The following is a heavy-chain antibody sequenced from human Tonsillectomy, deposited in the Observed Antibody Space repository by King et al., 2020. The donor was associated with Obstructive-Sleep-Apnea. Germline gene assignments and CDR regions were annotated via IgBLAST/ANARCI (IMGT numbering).Heavy chain of an antibody. V-gene: IGHV4-30-4*01. CDR2: IHYTGKT. CDR3: ARDSSQLWFGELLGYFDA. D-gene: IGHD3-10*01. J-gene: IGHJ4*02. CDR1: DVSISSGDYY. Sequence: QLQESGPGLVKPYQTLSLTCTVSDVSISSGDYYWNWIRQSPGQGLEWIGYIHYTGKTSANPTLKSRASISVDRSKNQFSLSLTFVTAADTAVYYCARDSSQLWFGELLGYFDAWGQGRLVTVSS.